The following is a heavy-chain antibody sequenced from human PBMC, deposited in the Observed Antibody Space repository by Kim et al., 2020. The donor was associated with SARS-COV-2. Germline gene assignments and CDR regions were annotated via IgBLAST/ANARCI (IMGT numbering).Heavy chain of an antibody. Sequence: ASVKGRFTISRDNSKNSLYLQMNSLETEDTALYYCTNFCSATSCPLKTEYWGKGTLVTVSS. V-gene: IGHV3-72*01. J-gene: IGHJ4*02. D-gene: IGHD2-15*01. CDR3: TNFCSATSCPLKTEY.